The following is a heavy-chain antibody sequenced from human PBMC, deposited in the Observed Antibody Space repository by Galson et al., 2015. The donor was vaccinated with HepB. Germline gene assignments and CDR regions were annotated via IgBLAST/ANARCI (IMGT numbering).Heavy chain of an antibody. Sequence: SVKVSCKASGGTFSSYTISWARQAPGQGLEWMGRIIPIPDITNYAQKFQGRVTITADKSTSTAYMELSSLRSEDTAVYYCTRGPYCRDSACYQYSQHWGQGTLVIVSS. CDR3: TRGPYCRDSACYQYSQH. CDR2: IIPIPDIT. J-gene: IGHJ1*01. CDR1: GGTFSSYT. V-gene: IGHV1-69*02. D-gene: IGHD1-26*01.